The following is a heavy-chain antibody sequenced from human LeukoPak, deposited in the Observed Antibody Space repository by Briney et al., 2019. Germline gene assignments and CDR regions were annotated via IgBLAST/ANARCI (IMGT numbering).Heavy chain of an antibody. Sequence: GGSLRRSYTASGFIFSNYAISWVRQAPGKGLEWVSTIDYSGAYTYYADSVKGRFTISRDNSKNTLYMQMNSLRAEDTAIYYCAKVPYSDYGSGRPPFMDVWGQGTTVAVS. CDR3: AKVPYSDYGSGRPPFMDV. D-gene: IGHD3-10*01. CDR1: GFIFSNYA. J-gene: IGHJ6*02. CDR2: IDYSGAYT. V-gene: IGHV3-23*01.